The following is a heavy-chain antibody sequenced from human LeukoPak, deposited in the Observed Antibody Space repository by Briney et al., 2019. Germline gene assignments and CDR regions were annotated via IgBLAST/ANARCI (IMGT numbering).Heavy chain of an antibody. J-gene: IGHJ4*02. CDR1: GGSISSANW. V-gene: IGHV4-4*02. CDR2: IFHSGTT. D-gene: IGHD4-17*01. CDR3: ARVSTSVTSFFDY. Sequence: SETLSLTCAVSGGSISSANWWTWVRQPPGKGLEWIGEIFHSGTTTYNPSLKSRVTISIDKSNNQFSLRLSSVTAADTAVYYCARVSTSVTSFFDYWGQGTLVTVSS.